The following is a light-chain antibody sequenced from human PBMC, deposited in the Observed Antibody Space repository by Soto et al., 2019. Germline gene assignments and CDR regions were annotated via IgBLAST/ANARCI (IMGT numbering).Light chain of an antibody. J-gene: IGKJ1*01. CDR3: HQYDRSPQT. CDR1: QTVRSSY. CDR2: GAS. V-gene: IGKV3-20*01. Sequence: EIVLTQSPGTLSLFLGEGATLSCRASQTVRSSYLAWYQQKPGQAPRLLIYGASRRATGIPDRFSGSGSGTDFTLTISRLEPEDFAVYYCHQYDRSPQTFGQGTKVDIK.